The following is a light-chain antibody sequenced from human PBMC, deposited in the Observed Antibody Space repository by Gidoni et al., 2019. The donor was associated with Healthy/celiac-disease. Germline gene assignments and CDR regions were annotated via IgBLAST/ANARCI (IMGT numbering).Light chain of an antibody. CDR1: QSVLYSSNHKNY. V-gene: IGKV4-1*01. CDR3: QQYYSTPLT. CDR2: WAS. J-gene: IGKJ2*01. Sequence: QSVLYSSNHKNYLAWYQQKPGQPPKLLIYWASTRESGVPDRFRGSGSGTDFTLTISSLQAEDVAVYYCQQYYSTPLTFGQGTKLEIK.